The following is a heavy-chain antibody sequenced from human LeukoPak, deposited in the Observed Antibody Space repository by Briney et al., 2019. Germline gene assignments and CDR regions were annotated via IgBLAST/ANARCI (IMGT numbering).Heavy chain of an antibody. CDR3: TRDFRGLSWYFDY. CDR1: GFTFSTYN. CDR2: ISAGSSTI. J-gene: IGHJ4*02. Sequence: GGSLRPSCAASGFTFSTYNMNWVRQAPGKGLEWVSYISAGSSTIFYADSVKGRFTISRDNARDSLYLQMNSLRAEDTAVYYCTRDFRGLSWYFDYWGQGTLVTVSS. D-gene: IGHD3-10*01. V-gene: IGHV3-48*01.